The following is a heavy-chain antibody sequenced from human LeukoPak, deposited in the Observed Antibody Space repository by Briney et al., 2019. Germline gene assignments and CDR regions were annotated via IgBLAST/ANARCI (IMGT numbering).Heavy chain of an antibody. CDR3: ARIRGDGSTFDY. Sequence: GGSLRFSCAASGFTSSSYWMSWVRQAPGKGLEWVANIQQGGSAKYYMDSVKGRFTISRDDAKSSLYLQMNSLRAEDTAVYFCARIRGDGSTFDYWGQGTLVTVSS. J-gene: IGHJ4*02. D-gene: IGHD5-24*01. V-gene: IGHV3-7*01. CDR2: IQQGGSAK. CDR1: GFTSSSYW.